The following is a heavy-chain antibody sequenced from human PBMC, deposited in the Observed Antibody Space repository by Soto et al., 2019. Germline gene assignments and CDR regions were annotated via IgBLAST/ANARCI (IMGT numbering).Heavy chain of an antibody. CDR3: ARAVVGFYDRIYSFDY. CDR2: INHSGST. CDR1: GGSFSGYY. D-gene: IGHD2-15*01. J-gene: IGHJ4*02. Sequence: PSETLSVTCAVYGGSFSGYYWSWIRQPPGKGLEWIGEINHSGSTNYNPSLKSRVTISVDTYKNQFSLKLSSVTAADTAVYYCARAVVGFYDRIYSFDYWGQGTLVTVCS. V-gene: IGHV4-34*01.